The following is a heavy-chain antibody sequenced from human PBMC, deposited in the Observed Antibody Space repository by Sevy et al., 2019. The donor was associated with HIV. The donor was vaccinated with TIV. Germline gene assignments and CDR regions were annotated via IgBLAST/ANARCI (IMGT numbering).Heavy chain of an antibody. D-gene: IGHD1-1*01. CDR3: ARGLKTLEFDY. Sequence: GGSLRLSCAASGFTFSSYWMHWVRQAPGKGLVWVSRINSDGSSTSYADSVKGRFIISRDNAKNTLYLQMNSLRAEDTAVYYCARGLKTLEFDYWGQGTLVTVSS. V-gene: IGHV3-74*01. J-gene: IGHJ4*02. CDR2: INSDGSST. CDR1: GFTFSSYW.